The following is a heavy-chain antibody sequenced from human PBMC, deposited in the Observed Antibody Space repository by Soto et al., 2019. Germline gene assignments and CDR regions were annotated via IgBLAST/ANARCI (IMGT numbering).Heavy chain of an antibody. CDR1: GFTFRKYV. CDR2: LSSTGGST. CDR3: AKDQGFLEWIPQGGLDV. Sequence: EVQLLESGGGLAQPGGSLRLSCEVSGFTFRKYVMTWVRQAPGKGLEWVSSLSSTGGSTYYADSVKGRFTVSRDNSKNTRFLQMNSLRAEDTAIYYCAKDQGFLEWIPQGGLDVWGTGTTVAVSS. V-gene: IGHV3-23*01. D-gene: IGHD3-3*01. J-gene: IGHJ6*04.